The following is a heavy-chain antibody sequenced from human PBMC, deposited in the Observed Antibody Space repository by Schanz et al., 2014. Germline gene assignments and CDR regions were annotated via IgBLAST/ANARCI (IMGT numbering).Heavy chain of an antibody. CDR1: GFSFSGFG. CDR3: ARDGYRNGRPFDH. J-gene: IGHJ4*02. CDR2: ISYDGRNK. V-gene: IGHV3-30*03. Sequence: QVQLVESGGGVVQPGRSLRLSCAGSGFSFSGFGMHWVRQAPGKGLEWVAVISYDGRNKYFADSVKGRFTISRDTAENSVYLQMNSLRAEDTAVYYCARDGYRNGRPFDHWGQGTRVTVSA. D-gene: IGHD5-18*01.